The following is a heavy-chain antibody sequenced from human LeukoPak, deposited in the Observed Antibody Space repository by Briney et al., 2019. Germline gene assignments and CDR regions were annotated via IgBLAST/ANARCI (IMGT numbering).Heavy chain of an antibody. CDR3: ARHSTSGWNWFDP. D-gene: IGHD6-19*01. J-gene: IGHJ5*02. CDR2: IYYSGST. Sequence: SETLSLTCTVSGGSISSYYWSWLRQPPGKGLEWIGYIYYSGSTNYNPSLKSRVTISVDTSKNQFSLKLSSVTAADTAVYCCARHSTSGWNWFDPWGQGTLVTVSS. V-gene: IGHV4-59*08. CDR1: GGSISSYY.